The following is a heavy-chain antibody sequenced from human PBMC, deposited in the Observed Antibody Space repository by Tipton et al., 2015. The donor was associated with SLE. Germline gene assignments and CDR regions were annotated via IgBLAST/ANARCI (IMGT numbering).Heavy chain of an antibody. CDR1: GGSFSGYY. CDR3: AEADSWGMDV. Sequence: GLVKPSETLSLTCAVYGGSFSGYYWSWIRQPPGKGLEWIGEINHSGSTNYNPSLKSRVTISVDTSKNQFSLKLSSVTAADTAVYYCAEADSWGMDVWGQGTTVTVSS. D-gene: IGHD6-6*01. J-gene: IGHJ6*02. CDR2: INHSGST. V-gene: IGHV4-34*01.